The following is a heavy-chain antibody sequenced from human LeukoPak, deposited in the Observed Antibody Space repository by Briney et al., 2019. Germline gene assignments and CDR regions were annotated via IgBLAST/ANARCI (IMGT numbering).Heavy chain of an antibody. CDR3: ARVRPAVYDSSGTSFDY. CDR2: IYYSGST. D-gene: IGHD3-22*01. J-gene: IGHJ4*02. CDR1: GDSISSGGYY. V-gene: IGHV4-61*08. Sequence: SETLSLTCTVSGDSISSGGYYWSWIRQPPGKGLEWIGYIYYSGSTNYNPSLKSRVTISVDTSKNQFSLKLSSVTAADTAVYYCARVRPAVYDSSGTSFDYWGQGTLVTVSS.